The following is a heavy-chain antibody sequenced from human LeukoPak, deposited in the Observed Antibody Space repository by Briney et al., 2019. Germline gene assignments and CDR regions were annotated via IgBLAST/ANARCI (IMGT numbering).Heavy chain of an antibody. D-gene: IGHD5-18*01. J-gene: IGHJ4*02. CDR2: IYYSGST. Sequence: PSETLSLTWTVAGGSISSYSWSWIRQPPGKGLEWDGYIYYSGSTNYNPSLKSRVTISVDTSKNQFSLKLSSVTAADTAVYYCAREVAIGYSYGYHYFDYWGQGTLVTVSS. V-gene: IGHV4-59*01. CDR1: GGSISSYS. CDR3: AREVAIGYSYGYHYFDY.